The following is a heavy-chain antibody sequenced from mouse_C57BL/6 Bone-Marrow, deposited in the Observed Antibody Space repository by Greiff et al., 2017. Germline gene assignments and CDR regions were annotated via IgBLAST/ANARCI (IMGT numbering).Heavy chain of an antibody. CDR2: IYPGSGST. CDR1: GYTFTSYW. V-gene: IGHV1-55*01. CDR3: AREGFYYYGSSYYYAMDY. Sequence: QVQLQQSGAELVKPGASVKMSCKASGYTFTSYWITWVKQRPGQGLEWIGDIYPGSGSTNYNEKFKSKATLTVDTSSSTAYMQLSSLTSEDSAVYYCAREGFYYYGSSYYYAMDYWGQGTSVTVSS. D-gene: IGHD1-1*01. J-gene: IGHJ4*01.